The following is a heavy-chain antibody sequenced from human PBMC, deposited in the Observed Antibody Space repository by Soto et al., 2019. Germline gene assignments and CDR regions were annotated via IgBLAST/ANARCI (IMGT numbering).Heavy chain of an antibody. Sequence: PSETLSLTCTVSGGSVSSGSYYWSWIRQPPGKGLEWIGYIYYSGSTNYNPSLKSRVTISVDTSKNQFSLKLSSVTAADTAVYYCARTAPMNSFDPWGQGTLVTVSS. D-gene: IGHD5-18*01. J-gene: IGHJ5*02. CDR3: ARTAPMNSFDP. V-gene: IGHV4-61*01. CDR2: IYYSGST. CDR1: GGSVSSGSYY.